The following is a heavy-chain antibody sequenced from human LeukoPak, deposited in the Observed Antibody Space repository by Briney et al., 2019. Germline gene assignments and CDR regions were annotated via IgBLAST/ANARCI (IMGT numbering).Heavy chain of an antibody. V-gene: IGHV3-23*01. J-gene: IGHJ4*02. CDR1: GFTFSSYG. CDR2: IGGGGVSS. D-gene: IGHD6-19*01. Sequence: GGSLRLSCAASGFTFSSYGMSWVRQAPGKGLYWVSSIGGGGVSSYYADSVKGRFTISRDNSKNTLYLHMNSLRAEDTAIYYCAKRPGGYRAVAATSDYWGQGTLVT. CDR3: AKRPGGYRAVAATSDY.